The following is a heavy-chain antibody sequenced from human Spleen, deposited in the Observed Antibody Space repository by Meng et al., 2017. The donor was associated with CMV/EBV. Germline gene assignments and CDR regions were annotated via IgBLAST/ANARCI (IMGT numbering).Heavy chain of an antibody. CDR1: GFSFSING. CDR3: AKDGGQPGTLYFSFDV. J-gene: IGHJ3*01. V-gene: IGHV3-30*02. Sequence: GESLKISCVASGFSFSINGMDWVRQAPGKGLEWLGFVKFDGNEYYADSAKGRFTISKDNSKATLYLQVSSLTAEDTAIYYCAKDGGQPGTLYFSFDVWGEGTMVTVSS. CDR2: VKFDGNE. D-gene: IGHD3-3*01.